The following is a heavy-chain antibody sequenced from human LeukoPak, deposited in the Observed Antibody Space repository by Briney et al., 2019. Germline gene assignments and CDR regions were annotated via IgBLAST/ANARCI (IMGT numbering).Heavy chain of an antibody. CDR1: GFTFRDYY. V-gene: IGHV3-11*01. Sequence: GGSLRLSCLASGFTFRDYYMTWIRQAPGKGLEWISFISSRGTTTDYADSVRGRFTISRDNSKNTLYLQMNSLRAEDAAVYFCAEAPVTSCRGAYCYPFDSWGQGTLVTVSS. J-gene: IGHJ4*02. CDR2: ISSRGTTT. D-gene: IGHD2-21*01. CDR3: AEAPVTSCRGAYCYPFDS.